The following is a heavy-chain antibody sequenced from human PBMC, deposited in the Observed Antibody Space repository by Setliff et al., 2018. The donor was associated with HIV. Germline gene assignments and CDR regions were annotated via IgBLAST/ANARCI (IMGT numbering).Heavy chain of an antibody. CDR2: MNPNTGVS. CDR1: GHTFTNVD. Sequence: ASVKVSCKASGHTFTNVDIHWLRRATGQGLEWMGWMNPNTGVSGYAQKFQGRVTMTTDTSTSTAYMELRSLISDDTAVYYCAREGLWFGDRGYYMDVWGTGTAVTVSS. D-gene: IGHD3-10*01. V-gene: IGHV1-8*01. CDR3: AREGLWFGDRGYYMDV. J-gene: IGHJ6*03.